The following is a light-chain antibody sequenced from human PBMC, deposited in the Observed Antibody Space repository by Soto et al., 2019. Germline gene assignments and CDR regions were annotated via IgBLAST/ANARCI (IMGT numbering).Light chain of an antibody. J-gene: IGLJ1*01. Sequence: QSVLTQPASVSGSPGQSITISCTGTSGDIGGYNYVSWYQQHPGKAPKLLISEVTNRPSGVSNRFSGSKSGNTASLTISGLQAEDEANYYCCSYTTSTTYVFGTGTKLTVL. V-gene: IGLV2-14*01. CDR3: CSYTTSTTYV. CDR1: SGDIGGYNY. CDR2: EVT.